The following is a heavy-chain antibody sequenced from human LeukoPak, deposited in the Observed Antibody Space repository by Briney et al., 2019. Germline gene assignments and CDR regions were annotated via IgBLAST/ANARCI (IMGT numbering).Heavy chain of an antibody. J-gene: IGHJ4*02. V-gene: IGHV3-30*03. CDR1: GFNFRSFG. Sequence: GGSLRLSSAASGFNFRSFGFHWVRQAPGKGLEWLAIVSFETNDIYYTDSVKGRFTISGDESKNTLYLQMNSLRSDDTALYYCARDPLRRGSSYLDNWGQGTVVTVAS. CDR2: VSFETNDI. CDR3: ARDPLRRGSSYLDN. D-gene: IGHD1-26*01.